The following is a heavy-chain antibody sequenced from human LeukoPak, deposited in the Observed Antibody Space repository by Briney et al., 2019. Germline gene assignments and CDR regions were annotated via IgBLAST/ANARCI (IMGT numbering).Heavy chain of an antibody. CDR2: IYYSGST. J-gene: IGHJ6*02. V-gene: IGHV4-59*08. Sequence: SETLSLTCTVSGGSISSYYWSWLRQPPGKGLEWIGYIYYSGSTNYNPSLKSRVTISVDTSKNQFSLKLSSVTAADTAVYYCARRGYSYVSGMDVWGQGTTVTVSS. D-gene: IGHD5-18*01. CDR1: GGSISSYY. CDR3: ARRGYSYVSGMDV.